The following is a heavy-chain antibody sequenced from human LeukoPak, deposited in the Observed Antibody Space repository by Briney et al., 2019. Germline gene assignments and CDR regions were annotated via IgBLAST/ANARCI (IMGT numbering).Heavy chain of an antibody. CDR3: AKGGGLLWLGESPRWFDP. J-gene: IGHJ5*02. V-gene: IGHV3-23*01. CDR2: ASGGGGTST. CDR1: GFTFSTSA. D-gene: IGHD3-10*01. Sequence: GGYLRLSCAASGFTFSTSAMSWVRQAPGKGLEYVSTASGGGGTSTYYTDPVAGRFIISRDDPKNTLYLQMSSLRVEDTAVYYCAKGGGLLWLGESPRWFDPWGQGTLVTVSS.